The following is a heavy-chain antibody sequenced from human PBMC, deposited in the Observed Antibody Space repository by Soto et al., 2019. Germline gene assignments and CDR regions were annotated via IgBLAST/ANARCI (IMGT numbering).Heavy chain of an antibody. D-gene: IGHD3-16*01. CDR3: ARQPVPDLALWGTYGMDV. V-gene: IGHV4-39*01. CDR2: IYYSGST. Sequence: QLQLQESGPGLVKPSETLSLTCTVSGGSISSSSYYWGWIRQPPGKGLEWIGSIYYSGSTYYNPSLKSRVTISVDTSKNQFSLKLSSVTAADTAVYYCARQPVPDLALWGTYGMDVWGQGTTVTVSS. J-gene: IGHJ6*02. CDR1: GGSISSSSYY.